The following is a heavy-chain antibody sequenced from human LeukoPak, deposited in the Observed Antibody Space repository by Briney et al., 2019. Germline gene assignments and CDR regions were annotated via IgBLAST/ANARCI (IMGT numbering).Heavy chain of an antibody. CDR1: GGSISIGDYY. D-gene: IGHD3-9*01. Sequence: SQTLSLTRTVSGGSISIGDYYWSWIRQPPGRGLEWIGYIFYSGSTYSNPSLKSRVTISVNTSKNQFSLKLTSVTAADTAVYYCDRAPVRYYDILTCYYYFDYWGQGTLSPSPQ. V-gene: IGHV4-30-4*01. CDR2: IFYSGST. CDR3: DRAPVRYYDILTCYYYFDY. J-gene: IGHJ4*02.